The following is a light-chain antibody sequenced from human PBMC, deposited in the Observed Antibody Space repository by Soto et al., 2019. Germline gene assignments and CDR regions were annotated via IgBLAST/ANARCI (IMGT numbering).Light chain of an antibody. J-gene: IGKJ3*01. CDR3: QHYSNWPLT. V-gene: IGKV3-15*01. CDR2: GAS. CDR1: QSVSSN. Sequence: EIVMTQSPATLSMSPGERATLTCRASQSVSSNLAWFQQKPGQAPRLLIHGASTRATGIPARFSGSGSGTEFTLIISSLQSEDFAVYYCQHYSNWPLTFGPGTKVEIK.